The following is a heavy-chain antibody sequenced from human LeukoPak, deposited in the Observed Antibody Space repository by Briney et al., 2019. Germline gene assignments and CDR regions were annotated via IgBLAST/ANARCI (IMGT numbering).Heavy chain of an antibody. CDR3: AREVSDYDSSGYFDY. J-gene: IGHJ4*02. CDR2: IYYSGST. Sequence: SETLSLTCTVSGDSISDYYWAWIRQPPGKGLEWIGYIYYSGSTSYNPSLKSRITISVDTSKNQFSLKLSSVTAADTAVYYCAREVSDYDSSGYFDYWGQGTLVTVSS. D-gene: IGHD3-22*01. V-gene: IGHV4-59*06. CDR1: GDSISDYY.